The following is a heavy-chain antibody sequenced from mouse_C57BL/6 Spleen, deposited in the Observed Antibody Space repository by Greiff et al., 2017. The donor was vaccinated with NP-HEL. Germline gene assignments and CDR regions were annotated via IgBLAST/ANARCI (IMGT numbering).Heavy chain of an antibody. D-gene: IGHD1-1*01. Sequence: VKLVESGPGLVQPSQSLSITCTVSGFSLTSYGVHWVRQSPGKGLEWLGVIWSGGSTDYNAAFISRLSISKDNSKSQVFFKMNSLQADDTAIYYCARRGGGSSYVEYFDVWGTGTTVTVSS. V-gene: IGHV2-2*01. CDR2: IWSGGST. CDR3: ARRGGGSSYVEYFDV. J-gene: IGHJ1*03. CDR1: GFSLTSYG.